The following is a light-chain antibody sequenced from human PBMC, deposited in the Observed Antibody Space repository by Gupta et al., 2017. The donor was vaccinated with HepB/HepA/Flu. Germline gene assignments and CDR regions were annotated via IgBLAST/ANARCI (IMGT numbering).Light chain of an antibody. CDR2: GAS. V-gene: IGKV3-15*01. Sequence: EIVMTQSQATLSVSPGERATLSCRASQSVASNLAWYQQKPGQAPRLLIFGASTRAPGIPAKFSGSGSGTDFTLTINSLQSDDFAVYYCQHYTNLPLTFGGGTKVEIK. J-gene: IGKJ4*01. CDR1: QSVASN. CDR3: QHYTNLPLT.